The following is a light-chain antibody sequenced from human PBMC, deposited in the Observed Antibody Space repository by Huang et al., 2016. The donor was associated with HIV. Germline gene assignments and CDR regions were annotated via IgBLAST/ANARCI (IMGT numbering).Light chain of an antibody. V-gene: IGKV3-15*01. Sequence: EIVMTQSPATLSVSPGDRVTLSCRASHSVSSNLAWYQQKPGQAPRLFIYGATTRATGIPARFSGSGSGTEFTLTISSLQSEDFAVYYCQQYNNWLPLTFGGGTKVEIK. CDR1: HSVSSN. CDR3: QQYNNWLPLT. CDR2: GAT. J-gene: IGKJ4*01.